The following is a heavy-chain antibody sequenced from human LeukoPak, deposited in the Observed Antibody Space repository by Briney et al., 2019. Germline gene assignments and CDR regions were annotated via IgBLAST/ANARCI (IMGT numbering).Heavy chain of an antibody. J-gene: IGHJ3*02. CDR2: IYSGGST. CDR1: GFTVSSNY. V-gene: IGHV3-66*01. D-gene: IGHD2-15*01. Sequence: GGSLRLSCAASGFTVSSNYMSWVRQAPGKGLEWVSVIYSGGSTYYADSVKGRFTISRDNSKNTLYLQMNSLRAEDTAVYYCAKDRIGADIVVVVAVDAFDIWGQGTMVTVSS. CDR3: AKDRIGADIVVVVAVDAFDI.